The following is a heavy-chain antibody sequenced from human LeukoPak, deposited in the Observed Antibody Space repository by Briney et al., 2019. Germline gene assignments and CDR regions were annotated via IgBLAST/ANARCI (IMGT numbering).Heavy chain of an antibody. D-gene: IGHD6-6*01. CDR2: IIGRGDRT. J-gene: IGHJ4*02. CDR3: AKEQSSSRFFDY. CDR1: GLPFSSYA. Sequence: PGGSLRLSCAASGLPFSSYAISWARQAPGKALEWVSDIIGRGDRTYYADSVKGGFTISRDNSTNTLYLQKSSLRAENTAVYYCAKEQSSSRFFDYWGQGTLVTVSS. V-gene: IGHV3-23*01.